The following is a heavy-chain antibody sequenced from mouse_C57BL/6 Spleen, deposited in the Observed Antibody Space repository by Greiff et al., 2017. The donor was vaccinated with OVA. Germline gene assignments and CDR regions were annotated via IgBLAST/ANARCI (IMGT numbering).Heavy chain of an antibody. CDR1: GYTFTDYE. CDR2: IDPETGGT. CDR3: TRITTVVNWYFDV. J-gene: IGHJ1*03. Sequence: VKLVESGAELVRPGASVTLSCKASGYTFTDYEMHWVKQTPVHGLEWIGAIDPETGGTAYNQKFKGKAILTAAKSSSTAYMELRSLTSEDSAVYYCTRITTVVNWYFDVWGTGTTVTVSS. D-gene: IGHD1-1*01. V-gene: IGHV1-15*01.